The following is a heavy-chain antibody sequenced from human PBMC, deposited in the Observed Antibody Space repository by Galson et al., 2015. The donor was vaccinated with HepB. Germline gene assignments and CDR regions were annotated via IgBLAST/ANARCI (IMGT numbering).Heavy chain of an antibody. J-gene: IGHJ6*02. V-gene: IGHV3-21*01. CDR1: GFTFRSYS. D-gene: IGHD6-19*01. CDR2: ISSSSYI. Sequence: SLRLSCAASGFTFRSYSMNWVRQAPGKGLEWVSSISSSSYIYYADSVKGRFTISRDNAKNSLYLQMNSLRAEDTAVYYCGREPYSSGWEGNTYYYYGMDVWGQGTTVTVSS. CDR3: GREPYSSGWEGNTYYYYGMDV.